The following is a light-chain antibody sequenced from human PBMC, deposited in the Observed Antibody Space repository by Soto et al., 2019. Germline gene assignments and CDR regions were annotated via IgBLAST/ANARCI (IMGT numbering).Light chain of an antibody. Sequence: QSVLTQPPSASETPGQRVAISCSGSTSNIGDNTVHWYQQLPGTAPKLLIYNNDRRPSGVPDRFSGSKSGTSASLAISGLQSEDEADYFCSTCDDSLNGWVFGGGTKLTVL. CDR1: TSNIGDNT. J-gene: IGLJ3*02. V-gene: IGLV1-44*01. CDR3: STCDDSLNGWV. CDR2: NND.